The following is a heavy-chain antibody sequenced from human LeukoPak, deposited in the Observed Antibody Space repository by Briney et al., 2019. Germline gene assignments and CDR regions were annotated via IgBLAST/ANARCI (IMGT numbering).Heavy chain of an antibody. J-gene: IGHJ3*02. Sequence: KASETLSLTCAVSGGSISSGGYSWSWIRQPPGKGLEWIGYIYHSGSTYYNPSLKSRVTISVDRSKNQFSLKLSFVTAADTAVYYCARGSREHAFDIWGQGTMVTVSS. D-gene: IGHD1-26*01. CDR1: GGSISSGGYS. CDR2: IYHSGST. CDR3: ARGSREHAFDI. V-gene: IGHV4-30-2*01.